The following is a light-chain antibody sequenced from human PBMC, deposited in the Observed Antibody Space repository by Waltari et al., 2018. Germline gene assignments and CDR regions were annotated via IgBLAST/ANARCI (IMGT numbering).Light chain of an antibody. CDR1: QSVSRT. J-gene: IGKJ1*01. V-gene: IGKV3-20*01. CDR2: GAS. CDR3: QHYVRLPAT. Sequence: EIVLTQSPGTLSLSPGERATLSCRASQSVSRTLAWYQQKPGQAPKLLIYGASIRATGIPDRFTGSGSGTDFSLTISSLEPEDFAIYSCQHYVRLPATFGQGTKVEIK.